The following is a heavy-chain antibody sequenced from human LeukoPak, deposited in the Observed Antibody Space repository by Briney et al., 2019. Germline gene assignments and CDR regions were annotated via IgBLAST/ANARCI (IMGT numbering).Heavy chain of an antibody. CDR1: GGSISNYY. CDR3: ARVSGSYYPGWFDP. J-gene: IGHJ5*02. CDR2: IDHSGYT. Sequence: SETLSLTCTVSGGSISNYYWSWIRQPPGKGLQWLGYIDHSGYTNYNRSLKSRVTISVDTSKNQFSLKLSSVTAADTAVYYCARVSGSYYPGWFDPWGQGTLVTVSS. V-gene: IGHV4-59*01. D-gene: IGHD1-26*01.